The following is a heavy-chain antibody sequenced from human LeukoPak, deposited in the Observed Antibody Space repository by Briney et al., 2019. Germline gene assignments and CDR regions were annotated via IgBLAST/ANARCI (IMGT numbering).Heavy chain of an antibody. CDR3: AKEDIVVVPAAMGGYYYYYMDI. J-gene: IGHJ6*03. D-gene: IGHD2-2*01. CDR2: IYSSGSH. V-gene: IGHV4-4*07. Sequence: SETLSLTCTVPGASMSSYYWSWPRQPAGGGMEWLGRIYSSGSHNYNPPLKRRVTMSVATSKNQFSLKLRSVTAADTSVYYCAKEDIVVVPAAMGGYYYYYMDIWGKGTTVTVSS. CDR1: GASMSSYY.